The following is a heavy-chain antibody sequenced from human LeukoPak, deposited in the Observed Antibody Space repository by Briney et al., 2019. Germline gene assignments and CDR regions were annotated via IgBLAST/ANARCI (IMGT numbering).Heavy chain of an antibody. D-gene: IGHD4-23*01. J-gene: IGHJ4*02. V-gene: IGHV3-30*06. Sequence: GGSLRLACAASGVSVSKSSLRWVRQDPGEGLEWVAVIVYDGRNKYYIDSANGRFTISRDNSKNTLYLQINSLRLEDTAVYYCVRGVADKPPLSRPGGDWGQGTLVTVSS. CDR3: VRGVADKPPLSRPGGD. CDR1: GVSVSKSS. CDR2: IVYDGRNK.